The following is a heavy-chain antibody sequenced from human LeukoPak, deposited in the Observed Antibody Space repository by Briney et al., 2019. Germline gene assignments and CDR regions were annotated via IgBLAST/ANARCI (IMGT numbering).Heavy chain of an antibody. J-gene: IGHJ3*02. V-gene: IGHV1-8*01. CDR1: GYTFTSYD. Sequence: ASVKVSCKASGYTFTSYDINWVRQATGQGLEWMGWMNPNSGNTGYAQKSQGRVTMTRNTSISTAYMELSSLRSEDTAVYYCAGDETTVNFAFDIWGQGTMVTVSS. CDR3: AGDETTVNFAFDI. D-gene: IGHD4-17*01. CDR2: MNPNSGNT.